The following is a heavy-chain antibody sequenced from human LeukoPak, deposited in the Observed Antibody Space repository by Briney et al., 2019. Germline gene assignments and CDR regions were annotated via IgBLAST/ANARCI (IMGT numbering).Heavy chain of an antibody. CDR2: IIPIFGTA. CDR1: GGTFSSYA. V-gene: IGHV1-69*13. Sequence: VASVKVSCKASGGTFSSYAISWVRQAPGQGLEWMGGIIPIFGTANYAQKFQGRVTITADESTSTAYMELSSLRSEDTAVYYCARDHFGITIFGVVSAGYYYMDVWGKGTTVTVSS. CDR3: ARDHFGITIFGVVSAGYYYMDV. J-gene: IGHJ6*03. D-gene: IGHD3-3*01.